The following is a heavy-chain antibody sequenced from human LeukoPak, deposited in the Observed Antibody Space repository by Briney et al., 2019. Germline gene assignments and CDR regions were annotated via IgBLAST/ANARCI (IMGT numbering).Heavy chain of an antibody. CDR3: ARMQRTAPGRGYYYYTMDV. V-gene: IGHV2-70*11. Sequence: SGPALVKPTQTLTLTCTFSGFSLGTSGMCVNWIRQPPGKALEWLARIDWDDDKYYNTTLKTRLTISKDTSKNQVVLTMTNMDPVDTATYYCARMQRTAPGRGYYYYTMDVWGQGTTVTVSS. D-gene: IGHD6-13*01. J-gene: IGHJ6*02. CDR2: IDWDDDK. CDR1: GFSLGTSGMC.